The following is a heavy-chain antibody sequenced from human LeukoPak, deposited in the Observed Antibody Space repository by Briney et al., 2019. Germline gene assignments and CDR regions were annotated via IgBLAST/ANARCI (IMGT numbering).Heavy chain of an antibody. D-gene: IGHD3-3*01. CDR2: IIPIFGTA. J-gene: IGHJ4*02. V-gene: IGHV1-69*05. Sequence: SVKVSCKASGGTFSSYAISWVRQAPGQGLEWMGGIIPIFGTANYAQKFQGRVTITTDESTSTAYMELSSLRSEHTAVYYCAREGADFWSGYYFDYWGQGTLVTVSS. CDR1: GGTFSSYA. CDR3: AREGADFWSGYYFDY.